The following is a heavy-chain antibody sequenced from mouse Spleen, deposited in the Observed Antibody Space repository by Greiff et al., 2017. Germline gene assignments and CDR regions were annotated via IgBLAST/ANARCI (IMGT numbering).Heavy chain of an antibody. Sequence: LQQPGSELVRPGASVKLSCKASGYTFTSYWMHWVKQRPGQGLEWIGNIYPGSGSTNYDEKFKSKATLTVDTSSSTAYMQLSSLTSEDSAVYYCTKDYGNYFDYWGQGTTLTVSS. CDR1: GYTFTSYW. CDR2: IYPGSGST. V-gene: IGHV1S22*01. CDR3: TKDYGNYFDY. J-gene: IGHJ2*01. D-gene: IGHD2-1*01.